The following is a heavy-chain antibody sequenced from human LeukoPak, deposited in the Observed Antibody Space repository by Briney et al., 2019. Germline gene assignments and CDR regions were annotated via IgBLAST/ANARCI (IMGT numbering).Heavy chain of an antibody. D-gene: IGHD3-10*01. CDR1: GFTFSSYA. CDR3: AKVAKYYYGSETYYFFEH. J-gene: IGHJ4*02. V-gene: IGHV3-30*04. Sequence: PEGSLRLSCAASGFTFSSYAMHWVRQAPGKGLEWVAVISYDGSNKYYADSVKGRFTISRDNSKNTLYLQMNSLRAEDTAVYYCAKVAKYYYGSETYYFFEHWGQGTPVTASS. CDR2: ISYDGSNK.